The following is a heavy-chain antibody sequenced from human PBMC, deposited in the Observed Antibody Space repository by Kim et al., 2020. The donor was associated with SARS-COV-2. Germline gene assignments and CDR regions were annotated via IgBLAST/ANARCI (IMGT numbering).Heavy chain of an antibody. CDR3: ARRPPMLTTASNYFDY. D-gene: IGHD3-9*01. J-gene: IGHJ4*02. CDR1: GFSLSTSGVG. Sequence: SGPTLVNPTQTLTLTCDFSGFSLSTSGVGVAWIRQPPGEALEWLGLIFWDEDTRYSPSLKSRLTITKDTSRNQVVLTLSNVDPVDSGTYFCARRPPMLTTASNYFDYWGQGSLVTVSS. CDR2: IFWDEDT. V-gene: IGHV2-5*02.